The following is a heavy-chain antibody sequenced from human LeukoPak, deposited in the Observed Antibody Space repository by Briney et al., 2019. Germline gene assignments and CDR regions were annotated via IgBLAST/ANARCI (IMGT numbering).Heavy chain of an antibody. CDR2: ISSSGSTI. Sequence: GGSLRLSYAASGFTFSDYYISWIRQAPGKGLEWVSYISSSGSTIYYADSVKGRFTISRDNAKNSLYLQMNSLRAEDTAVYYCAREDYYGSGSPLGYWGQGTLVTVSS. V-gene: IGHV3-11*01. D-gene: IGHD3-10*01. CDR1: GFTFSDYY. CDR3: AREDYYGSGSPLGY. J-gene: IGHJ4*02.